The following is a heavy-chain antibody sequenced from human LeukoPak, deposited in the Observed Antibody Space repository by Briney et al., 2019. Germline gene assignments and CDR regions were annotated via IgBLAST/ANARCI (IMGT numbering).Heavy chain of an antibody. CDR3: ARNNGMDV. CDR2: VNRDGSET. V-gene: IGHV3-7*03. CDR1: GFTLSNHW. J-gene: IGHJ6*02. Sequence: GGSLRLSCAATGFTLSNHWMTWVRQVPGRGPEWVANVNRDGSETYYLDSVKGRFTISKDNAKNSLYLQMNSLRAEDTALYHCARNNGMDVWGQGTTVIVSS.